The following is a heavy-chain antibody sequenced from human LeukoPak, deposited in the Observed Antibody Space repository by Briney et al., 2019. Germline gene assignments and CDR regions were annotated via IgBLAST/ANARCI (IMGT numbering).Heavy chain of an antibody. CDR3: ARDPYDYVWGSYRYHAYDI. CDR1: GYTFTGYY. D-gene: IGHD3-16*02. J-gene: IGHJ3*02. V-gene: IGHV1-2*02. Sequence: GASVKVSCKASGYTFTGYYMHWVRQAPGQGLEWMGWINPISGGTNYAQKFQGRVTMTRDTSISTAYMELSRLRSDDTAVYYCARDPYDYVWGSYRYHAYDIWGQGTMVTVSS. CDR2: INPISGGT.